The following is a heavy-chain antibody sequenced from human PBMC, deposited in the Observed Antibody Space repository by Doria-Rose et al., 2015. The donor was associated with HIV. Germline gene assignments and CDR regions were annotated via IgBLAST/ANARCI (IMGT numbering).Heavy chain of an antibody. J-gene: IGHJ6*02. Sequence: QVQLQESGAGLVKPSETLSLTCAVFGGSFSGYYWSWIRQPPGKGLEWIGEINHSGSTNYKTSIKSRVTISLDTSKTLSSLSLRSVTAADTAVYYCARGLLRGGWNDVDYYYGMDVWGQGTTVTVSS. D-gene: IGHD1-1*01. CDR3: ARGLLRGGWNDVDYYYGMDV. V-gene: IGHV4-34*01. CDR1: GGSFSGYY. CDR2: INHSGST.